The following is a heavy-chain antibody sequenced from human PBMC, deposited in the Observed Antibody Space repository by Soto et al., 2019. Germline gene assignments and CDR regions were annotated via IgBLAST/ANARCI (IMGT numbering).Heavy chain of an antibody. CDR1: GGSIISYD. D-gene: IGHD3-9*01. Sequence: SETLSLTCTVSGGSIISYDWSWILQPPWKGLEWIGYIYYSGSTNYNPSLKSRVTISVDTSKNQFSLKLSSVTAADTAVYYCARGILTGYYTYYFDWWGQGTLVTVSS. V-gene: IGHV4-59*08. CDR2: IYYSGST. J-gene: IGHJ4*02. CDR3: ARGILTGYYTYYFDW.